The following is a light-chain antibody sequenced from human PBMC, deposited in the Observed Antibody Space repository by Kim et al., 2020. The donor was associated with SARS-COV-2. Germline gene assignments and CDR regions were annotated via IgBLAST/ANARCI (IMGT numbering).Light chain of an antibody. V-gene: IGLV9-49*01. CDR2: VGTGGFVG. CDR1: SGYSNNK. J-gene: IGLJ3*02. Sequence: QLVLTQPPSASASQGASVTLTCTLSSGYSNNKVDRYQQRPGKGLRFVMRVGTGGFVGSKGDGIPDRFSVLGSGLNRYLTIKNIQEEDESDYHCGADHSSGGNFVWVFGGGTQLTVL. CDR3: GADHSSGGNFVWV.